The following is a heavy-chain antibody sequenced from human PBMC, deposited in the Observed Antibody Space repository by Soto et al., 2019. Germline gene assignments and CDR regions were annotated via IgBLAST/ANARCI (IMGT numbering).Heavy chain of an antibody. CDR1: GGTFSSYA. D-gene: IGHD6-13*01. CDR3: ARVRTIARQLEPAWFDP. CDR2: IIPIFGTA. J-gene: IGHJ5*02. Sequence: ASVKVSCKASGGTFSSYAISWVRQAPGQGLEWMGGIIPIFGTANYAQKFQGRVTITADESTSTAYMELSSLRSEDTAVYYCARVRTIARQLEPAWFDPWGQGTLVTVSS. V-gene: IGHV1-69*13.